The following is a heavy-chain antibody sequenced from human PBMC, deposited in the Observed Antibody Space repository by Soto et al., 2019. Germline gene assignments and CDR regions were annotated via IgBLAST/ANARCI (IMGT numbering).Heavy chain of an antibody. CDR1: GFSLSTSGVG. CDR2: IYWSGDE. CDR3: ARGLATLPVFAFDI. J-gene: IGHJ3*02. Sequence: ESGPTLVNPTQTLTLTCSFSGFSLSTSGVGVGWIRQSPGKVLEWLALIYWSGDEHYRPSLKSRLSIIKDTSKNHVVLIMTDMDPVDTATYYCARGLATLPVFAFDIWGQGTMVTVSS. V-gene: IGHV2-5*01. D-gene: IGHD6-6*01.